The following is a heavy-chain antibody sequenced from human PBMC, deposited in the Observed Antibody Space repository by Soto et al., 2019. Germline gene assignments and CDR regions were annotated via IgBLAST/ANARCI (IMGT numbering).Heavy chain of an antibody. J-gene: IGHJ4*02. CDR3: ARDFLGYYDSSGYSAFDY. Sequence: VASVKVSCKASGYTFTSYAMHWVRQAPGQRLEWMGWINAGNGNTKYSQKFQGRVTITRDTSASTAYMELSSLRSEDTAVYYCARDFLGYYDSSGYSAFDYWGQGTLVTVSS. D-gene: IGHD3-22*01. CDR2: INAGNGNT. V-gene: IGHV1-3*01. CDR1: GYTFTSYA.